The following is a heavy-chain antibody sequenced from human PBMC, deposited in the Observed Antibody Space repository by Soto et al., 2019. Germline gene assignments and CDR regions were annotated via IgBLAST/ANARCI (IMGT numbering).Heavy chain of an antibody. CDR2: ISYDGSNK. D-gene: IGHD1-26*01. J-gene: IGHJ4*02. V-gene: IGHV3-30-3*01. CDR1: GFTFSSYA. Sequence: QVQLVESGGGVVQPGRSLRLSCAASGFTFSSYAMHWVRQAPGKGLEWVAVISYDGSNKYYADSVKGRFTISRDNSKNTLYLQMNSLRAEDTAVYYCARSRYSGSSVFYYWGQGTLVTVSS. CDR3: ARSRYSGSSVFYY.